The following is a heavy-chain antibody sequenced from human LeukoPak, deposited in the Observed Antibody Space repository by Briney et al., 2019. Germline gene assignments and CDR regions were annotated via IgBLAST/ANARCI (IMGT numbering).Heavy chain of an antibody. J-gene: IGHJ4*02. CDR2: INPNSGGT. D-gene: IGHD2-21*01. CDR3: ASAAYCGGDCYIDY. CDR1: GYTFTGYY. Sequence: TSVKVSCKASGYTFTGYYMHWVRQAPGQGLEWMGWINPNSGGTNYAQKFQGRVTMTRDTSISTAYMELSRLRSDDTAVYYCASAAYCGGDCYIDYWGQGTLVTVSS. V-gene: IGHV1-2*02.